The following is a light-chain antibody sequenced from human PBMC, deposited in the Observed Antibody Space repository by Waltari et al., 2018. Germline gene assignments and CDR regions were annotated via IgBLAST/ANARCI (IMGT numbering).Light chain of an antibody. V-gene: IGKV3-11*01. CDR1: QSFTHH. Sequence: EIVLTQSPATLSLSPGERATLPSRASQSFTHHLSWYQQKPGQAPRLLIYDASTRATGIPAKFSGSGSATDFTLTISSLEPEDFAVYYCQQRSDWPITFGPGTRLDIK. CDR3: QQRSDWPIT. J-gene: IGKJ5*01. CDR2: DAS.